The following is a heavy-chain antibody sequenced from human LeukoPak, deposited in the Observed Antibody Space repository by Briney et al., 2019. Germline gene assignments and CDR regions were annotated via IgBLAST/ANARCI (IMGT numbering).Heavy chain of an antibody. D-gene: IGHD5-24*01. CDR1: GYTFTSNG. CDR2: ISGYNGDT. CDR3: ARGGEMATINY. V-gene: IGHV1-18*04. J-gene: IGHJ4*02. Sequence: ASVKVSCKASGYTFTSNGITWVRQAPGQGLEWMGWISGYNGDTFYGQMFHDRVTMTTDTSTGTAYMELSSLRSEDTAVYYCARGGEMATINYWGQGTLVTVSS.